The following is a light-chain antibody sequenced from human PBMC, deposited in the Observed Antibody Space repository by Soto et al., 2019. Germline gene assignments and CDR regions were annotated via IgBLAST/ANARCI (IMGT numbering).Light chain of an antibody. CDR1: HRINSY. CDR2: GAS. CDR3: QPSYSIIT. J-gene: IGKJ4*01. V-gene: IGKV1-39*01. Sequence: DIQMTQSPSSLSASVGDRVTITFRASHRINSYFNWYQQRPGKAPKLLIYGASSLQSGVPSRFRGSGAGTDFTLTISSLQPEHAATYFCQPSYSIITFVGGTKVEI.